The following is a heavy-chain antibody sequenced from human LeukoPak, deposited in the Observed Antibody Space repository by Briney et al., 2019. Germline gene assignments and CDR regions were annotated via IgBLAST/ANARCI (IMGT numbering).Heavy chain of an antibody. D-gene: IGHD3-22*01. J-gene: IGHJ4*02. CDR3: ARDHDSSGYYRGY. Sequence: PSETLSLTCTVSGGSISSYYWSWIRQPPGKGLEWIGEINHSGSTNYNPSLKSRVTISVDTSKNQFSLKLSSVTAADTAVYYCARDHDSSGYYRGYWGQGTLVTVSS. V-gene: IGHV4-34*01. CDR2: INHSGST. CDR1: GGSISSYY.